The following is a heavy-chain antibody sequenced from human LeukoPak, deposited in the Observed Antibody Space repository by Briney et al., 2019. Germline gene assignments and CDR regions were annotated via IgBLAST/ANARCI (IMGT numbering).Heavy chain of an antibody. J-gene: IGHJ4*02. CDR1: GGSISSSSYY. CDR2: IYYSGST. D-gene: IGHD5-18*01. CDR3: ARVGGYSYGYFDY. V-gene: IGHV4-39*07. Sequence: SETLSLTCTVSGGSISSSSYYWGWLRQPPGKGLEWIGSIYYSGSTYYNPSLKSRVTISVDTSKNQFSLKLSSVTAADTAVYYCARVGGYSYGYFDYWGQGTLVTVSS.